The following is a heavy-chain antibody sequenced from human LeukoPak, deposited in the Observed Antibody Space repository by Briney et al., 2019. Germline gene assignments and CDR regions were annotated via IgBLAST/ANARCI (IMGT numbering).Heavy chain of an antibody. CDR2: ISSSGSTI. J-gene: IGHJ4*02. V-gene: IGHV3-11*04. CDR3: ARARCGGSCYLDY. D-gene: IGHD2-15*01. Sequence: GGSLRLSCAASGFTFSNYYMSWIRQAPGKGLEWVSCISSSGSTIYYADSVKGRFTISRDNAKNSLYLQMNSLRAEDTAVYYCARARCGGSCYLDYWGQGTLVTVSS. CDR1: GFTFSNYY.